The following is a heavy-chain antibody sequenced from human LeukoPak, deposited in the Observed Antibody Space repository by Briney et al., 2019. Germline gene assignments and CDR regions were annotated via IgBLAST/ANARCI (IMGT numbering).Heavy chain of an antibody. Sequence: ASVKVSCKASGYTFTSYDINWVRQATGQGLEWMGWMNPNSGNTGYAQKFQGRVTITRNTSISTAYMELSSLRSEDTAVYYCARGPACSGGSCYGDYYYYYMDVWGKGTTVTVSS. CDR1: GYTFTSYD. CDR2: MNPNSGNT. D-gene: IGHD2-15*01. V-gene: IGHV1-8*01. J-gene: IGHJ6*03. CDR3: ARGPACSGGSCYGDYYYYYMDV.